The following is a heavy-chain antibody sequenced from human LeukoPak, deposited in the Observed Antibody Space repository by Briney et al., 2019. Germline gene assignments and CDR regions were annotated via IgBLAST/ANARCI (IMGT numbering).Heavy chain of an antibody. D-gene: IGHD4-17*01. J-gene: IGHJ5*02. CDR3: AKFVTVTIPNWIDP. CDR1: GGSISGSF. CDR2: IYYTGAG. V-gene: IGHV4-59*01. Sequence: SETLSLTCTVSGGSISGSFWSWIRQPPGEGLEFIGYIYYTGAGSYNPSLNSRVTMSVDTSKNQFSLNLNSVTSADTAVYYCAKFVTVTIPNWIDPWGQGILVTVSS.